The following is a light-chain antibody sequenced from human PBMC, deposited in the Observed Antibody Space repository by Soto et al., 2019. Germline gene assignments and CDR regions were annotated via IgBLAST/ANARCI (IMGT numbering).Light chain of an antibody. V-gene: IGLV2-14*01. J-gene: IGLJ1*01. CDR2: DVS. CDR1: SSEFGGYNY. CDR3: SSYTSSSIFYV. Sequence: QSVLTQPASVYGSPGQSITISCTGTSSEFGGYNYVSWYQQHPGKAPKLMIYDVSNRPSGVSNRFSGSKSGNTASLTIFGLQAEDEADYYCSSYTSSSIFYVFGTGTKVTVL.